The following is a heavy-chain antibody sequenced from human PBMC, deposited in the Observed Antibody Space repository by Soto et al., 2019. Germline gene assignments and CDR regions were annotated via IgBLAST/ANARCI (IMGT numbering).Heavy chain of an antibody. D-gene: IGHD3-3*01. CDR2: IYHSGST. Sequence: QVQLQESGPGLVKPSGTLSLTCAVSGGSISSSNWWSWVRQPPGKGLEWIGEIYHSGSTNYNPSPMSRVPISVDQSKHQFPLQLSCVTAADTAVYYCAGSPYYGFWSGSDGGQGSVVTVSS. CDR3: AGSPYYGFWSGSD. J-gene: IGHJ4*02. CDR1: GGSISSSNW. V-gene: IGHV4-4*02.